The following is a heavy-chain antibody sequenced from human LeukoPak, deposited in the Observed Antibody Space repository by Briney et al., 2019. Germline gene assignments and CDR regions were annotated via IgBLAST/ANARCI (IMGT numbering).Heavy chain of an antibody. CDR3: TRGFCSSIRCYEGPSDF. Sequence: GGSLRLSCAASGFIFSKAWMSWVRQAPGKGLEWVGHIKPKIDGETTDYAAPVKGRFIISRDDSKNTLYLQMNSLKSEDTAVYYCTRGFCSSIRCYEGPSDFWGQGTVVTVSS. J-gene: IGHJ4*02. CDR2: IKPKIDGETT. CDR1: GFIFSKAW. V-gene: IGHV3-15*01. D-gene: IGHD2-2*01.